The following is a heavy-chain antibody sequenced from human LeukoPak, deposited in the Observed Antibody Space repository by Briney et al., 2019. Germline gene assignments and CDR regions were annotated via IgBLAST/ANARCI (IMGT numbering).Heavy chain of an antibody. J-gene: IGHJ3*02. CDR3: ARVAKRSLDYYGSGTDAFDI. CDR1: GYTFTSYD. Sequence: ASVKVSCKASGYTFTSYDINCVRQATGQGLEWMGWMNPNSGNTGYAQKFQGRVTMTRNTSISTAYMELSSLRSEDTAVYYCARVAKRSLDYYGSGTDAFDIWGQGTMVTVSS. CDR2: MNPNSGNT. V-gene: IGHV1-8*01. D-gene: IGHD3-10*01.